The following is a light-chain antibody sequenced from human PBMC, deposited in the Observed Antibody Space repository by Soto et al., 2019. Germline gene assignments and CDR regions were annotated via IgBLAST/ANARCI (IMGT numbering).Light chain of an antibody. Sequence: QSALTQPPSASGSPGQSVTISCTGTSXDVGGYKYVSWYQQHPGKAPKLMIFEVNKRPSGVPDRFSGSKSGNTASLTVSGLQAEDEADYYCSSYAGINNLGVFGTGTKLTVL. CDR3: SSYAGINNLGV. CDR2: EVN. CDR1: SXDVGGYKY. V-gene: IGLV2-8*01. J-gene: IGLJ1*01.